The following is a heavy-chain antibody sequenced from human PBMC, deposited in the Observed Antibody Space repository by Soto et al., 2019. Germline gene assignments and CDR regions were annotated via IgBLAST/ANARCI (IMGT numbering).Heavy chain of an antibody. Sequence: QVQLQESGPGLVKPSETLSLTCTVSGGSISSYYWSWIRQPPGKGLEWIGYIYYSGSTNYNPSLKSRVPISVDTSKNQFSLKLSSVTAADTAVYYCARDPLRSHAAFDIWGQGTMVTVSS. J-gene: IGHJ3*02. V-gene: IGHV4-59*01. CDR2: IYYSGST. CDR1: GGSISSYY. CDR3: ARDPLRSHAAFDI. D-gene: IGHD1-26*01.